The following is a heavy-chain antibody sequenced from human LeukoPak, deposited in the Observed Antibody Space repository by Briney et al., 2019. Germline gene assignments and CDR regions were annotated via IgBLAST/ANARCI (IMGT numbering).Heavy chain of an antibody. D-gene: IGHD3-10*01. V-gene: IGHV3-23*01. CDR1: GFILSNYA. Sequence: PGGSLRLSCAASGFILSNYATSWVRQAPGKGLEWVSPISASGADTYYTDSVKGRFTISRDTSKNTLYLQMNSLRDEDTALYYCAKRLDLAHYYPMGDDYWGQGTLVTVPS. J-gene: IGHJ4*02. CDR3: AKRLDLAHYYPMGDDY. CDR2: ISASGADT.